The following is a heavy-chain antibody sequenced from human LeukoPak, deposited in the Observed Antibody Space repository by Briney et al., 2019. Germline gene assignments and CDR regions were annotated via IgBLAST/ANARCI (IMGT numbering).Heavy chain of an antibody. CDR3: ARDQYYGSGSYYGNWFDP. D-gene: IGHD3-10*01. CDR1: RYTFTGYY. Sequence: SVKVSCKASRYTFTGYYMHWVRQAPGQGLEWMGGIIPIFGTANYAQKFQGRVTITADKSTSTAYMELSSLRSDDTAVYYCARDQYYGSGSYYGNWFDPWGQGTLVTVSS. J-gene: IGHJ5*02. V-gene: IGHV1-69*06. CDR2: IIPIFGTA.